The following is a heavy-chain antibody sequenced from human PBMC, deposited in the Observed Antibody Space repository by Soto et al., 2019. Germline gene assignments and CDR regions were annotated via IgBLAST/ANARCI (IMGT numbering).Heavy chain of an antibody. D-gene: IGHD4-17*01. CDR1: GFTFSSYA. CDR3: AKCMTTVTTFPFDI. J-gene: IGHJ3*02. Sequence: EVQLLESGGGLVQPGGSLRLSCAASGFTFSSYAMSWVRQAPGKRLEWVSAISGSGGGTYYADSVKGRFTISRDNSVNTLYLQMNSLRDDDTAVYYCAKCMTTVTTFPFDIWGQGTMVTVSS. V-gene: IGHV3-23*01. CDR2: ISGSGGGT.